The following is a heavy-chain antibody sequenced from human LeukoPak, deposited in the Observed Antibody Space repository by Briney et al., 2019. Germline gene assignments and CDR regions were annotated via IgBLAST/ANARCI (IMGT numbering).Heavy chain of an antibody. J-gene: IGHJ4*02. CDR3: ARSSIQLWLGPYCFDY. D-gene: IGHD5-18*01. CDR1: GGTFSSYA. V-gene: IGHV1-69*11. CDR2: IIPILGTA. Sequence: SVKVSCKASGGTFSSYAISWVRQAPGQGLEWMGRIIPILGTANYAQKFQGRVTITADESTSTAYMELSSLRSEDTAVYYCARSSIQLWLGPYCFDYWGQGTLVTVSS.